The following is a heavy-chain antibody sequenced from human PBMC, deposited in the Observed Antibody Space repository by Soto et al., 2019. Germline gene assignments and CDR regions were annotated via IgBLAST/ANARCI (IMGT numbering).Heavy chain of an antibody. J-gene: IGHJ5*02. CDR3: AEQQRNWFDP. D-gene: IGHD6-13*01. V-gene: IGHV4-39*01. CDR1: GGSISSSSYY. CDR2: IYYSGST. Sequence: PSETLSLTCTVSGGSISSSSYYWGWIRQPPGKGLEWIGSIYYSGSTYYNPSPKSRVTISVDTSKNQFSLKLSSVTAVDTAVYYCAEQQRNWFDPWGQGTLVTVSS.